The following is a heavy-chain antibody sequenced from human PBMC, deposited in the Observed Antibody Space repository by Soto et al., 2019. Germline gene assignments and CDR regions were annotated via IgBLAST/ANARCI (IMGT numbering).Heavy chain of an antibody. CDR2: IYYSGST. Sequence: QPQLRESGPGLVKPSETLSLTCTVSGGSISSSTYYWGWIRQPPGKGLEWIGTIYYSGSTYYNPSLKSRVTISVDTSKNQFSLKLSSVTAADTAVYYCARGAAVIDSTEFAWFDPWGQGTLVTVS. CDR1: GGSISSSTYY. V-gene: IGHV4-39*01. CDR3: ARGAAVIDSTEFAWFDP. D-gene: IGHD6-25*01. J-gene: IGHJ5*02.